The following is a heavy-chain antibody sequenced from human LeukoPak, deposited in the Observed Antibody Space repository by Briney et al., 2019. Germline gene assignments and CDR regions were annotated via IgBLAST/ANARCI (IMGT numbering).Heavy chain of an antibody. J-gene: IGHJ4*02. CDR2: ISGGST. CDR1: GFTVSSNE. Sequence: GGSLRLSCAASGFTVSSNEMSWVRQAPGKGLEWVSSISGGSTYYADSRKGRFTISRDNSKNTLYLQMNSLRAEDTAVYYCARDLEAAGEFSNFDYWGQGTLVTVSS. D-gene: IGHD6-13*01. CDR3: ARDLEAAGEFSNFDY. V-gene: IGHV3-38-3*01.